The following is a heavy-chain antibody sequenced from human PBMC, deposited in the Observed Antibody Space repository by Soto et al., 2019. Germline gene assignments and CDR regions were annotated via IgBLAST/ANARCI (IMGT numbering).Heavy chain of an antibody. V-gene: IGHV3-21*02. CDR2: ISTSGDYT. J-gene: IGHJ4*02. D-gene: IGHD3-10*01. CDR3: ARDAQGRGSGSYDY. Sequence: DVQLVESGGGLVKPGGSLRLSCVGSGFTFSSYSMNWVRQAPGKGLEWVSSISTSGDYTYYADSLRGRFTISRDSAKNSLYLQMNSLRAEDTAVYYCARDAQGRGSGSYDYWGQGTLVTVSS. CDR1: GFTFSSYS.